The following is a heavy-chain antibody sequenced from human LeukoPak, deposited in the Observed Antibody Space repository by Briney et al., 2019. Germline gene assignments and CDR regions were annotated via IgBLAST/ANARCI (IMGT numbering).Heavy chain of an antibody. J-gene: IGHJ4*02. CDR3: ARDRPPAY. CDR2: IYSGGST. Sequence: GGSLRLSCAASGFTVSSSYMSWVRQAPGKGLEWVSVIYSGGSTYYADSVKGTFTISRDNSKNTLYLQMNNLRAEDTAVYYCARDRPPAYWGQGTLVTVSS. CDR1: GFTVSSSY. V-gene: IGHV3-66*01.